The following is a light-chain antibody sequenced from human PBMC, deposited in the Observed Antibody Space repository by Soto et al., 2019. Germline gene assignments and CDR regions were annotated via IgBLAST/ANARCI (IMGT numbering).Light chain of an antibody. CDR3: QSYDSSLSGGV. Sequence: QAVVTQPPSVSGAPGQRVTVSCTGSSSNIGAGYAVHWYQQLPGTAPKLLIYDNTNRPSGVPDRFSGSRSGTSASLAITGLQAEDEADYYCQSYDSSLSGGVFGGGTKLTVL. V-gene: IGLV1-40*01. CDR1: SSNIGAGYA. CDR2: DNT. J-gene: IGLJ3*02.